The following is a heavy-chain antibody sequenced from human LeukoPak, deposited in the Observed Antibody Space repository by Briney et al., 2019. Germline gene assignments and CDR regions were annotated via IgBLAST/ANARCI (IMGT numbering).Heavy chain of an antibody. D-gene: IGHD6-13*01. CDR3: AKDRGSSSPWHLDY. CDR1: GFTFNTYA. Sequence: GGSLRLSCSASGFTFNTYAMHWVRQAPGKGLEYVSAISTDGGGTYYADSVKGRFTISRDNSKNTLYLQMNSLRAEDTAVYYCAKDRGSSSPWHLDYWGQGTLVTVSS. J-gene: IGHJ4*02. CDR2: ISTDGGGT. V-gene: IGHV3-64*04.